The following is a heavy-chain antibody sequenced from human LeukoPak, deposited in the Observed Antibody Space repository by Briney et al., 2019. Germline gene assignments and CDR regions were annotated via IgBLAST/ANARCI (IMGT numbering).Heavy chain of an antibody. CDR2: IYYSGST. CDR1: GGSISSGGYY. J-gene: IGHJ4*02. D-gene: IGHD3-3*01. Sequence: SETLSLTCTVSGGSISSGGYYWSWICQHPGKGLEWIGYIYYSGSTYYNPSLKSRVTISVDTSKNHFSLKLSSVTAADTAVYYCARAGQGDFWSGLRYFDYWGQGTLVTVSS. CDR3: ARAGQGDFWSGLRYFDY. V-gene: IGHV4-31*03.